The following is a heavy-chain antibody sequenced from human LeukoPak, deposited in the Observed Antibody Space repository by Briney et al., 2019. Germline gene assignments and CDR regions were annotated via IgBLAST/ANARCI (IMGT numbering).Heavy chain of an antibody. V-gene: IGHV4-39*07. Sequence: SETLSLTCTVSGGSISSSSYYWGWIRQPPGKGLEWIGSIYYSGSTYYNPSLKSRVTISVDTSKNQFSLKLSSVTAADTAVYYCARLETENLHLDYWGQGTLVTVSS. CDR2: IYYSGST. CDR1: GGSISSSSYY. J-gene: IGHJ4*02. D-gene: IGHD1-1*01. CDR3: ARLETENLHLDY.